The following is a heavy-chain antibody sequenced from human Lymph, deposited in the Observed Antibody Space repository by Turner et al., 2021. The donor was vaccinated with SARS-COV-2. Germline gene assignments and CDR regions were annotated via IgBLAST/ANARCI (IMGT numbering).Heavy chain of an antibody. V-gene: IGHV4-39*01. CDR3: ARQGWLRGYFDY. CDR2: IYASGST. J-gene: IGHJ4*02. D-gene: IGHD5-18*01. CDR1: GGSVTSSSYY. Sequence: QVQLQESGPGLVKPSETLSLTCTVSGGSVTSSSYYWCWIRQPPVKGLEWIGNIYASGSTYYNPSLKSLVTISVDTSKNQFSLKLSSVTAADTAVYYWARQGWLRGYFDYWSQGTLVTVSS.